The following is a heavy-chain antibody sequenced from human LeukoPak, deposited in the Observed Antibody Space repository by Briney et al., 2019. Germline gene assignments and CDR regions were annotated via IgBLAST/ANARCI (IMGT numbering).Heavy chain of an antibody. J-gene: IGHJ5*02. Sequence: SETPSLTCTVSGGSISSNYWSWIRQPPGKGLEWIGYIYYSGSSNNNPSLKSRVTISVDTSKNQFSLKLSSVTAADTAVYYCARSSGRLWFDPWGQGTLVTVSS. V-gene: IGHV4-59*01. D-gene: IGHD6-19*01. CDR2: IYYSGSS. CDR1: GGSISSNY. CDR3: ARSSGRLWFDP.